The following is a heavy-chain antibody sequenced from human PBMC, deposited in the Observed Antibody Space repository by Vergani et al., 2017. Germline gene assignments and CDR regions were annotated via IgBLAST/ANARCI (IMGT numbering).Heavy chain of an antibody. V-gene: IGHV3-48*01. D-gene: IGHD4-23*01. CDR1: GFTFSSYS. CDR2: ISSSSSTI. Sequence: EVQLVESGGGLVKPGGSLRLSCAASGFTFSSYSMNWVRQAPGKGLEWVSYISSSSSTIYYADSVKGRFTISRDNAKNSLYLQMNSLRGEDTAVYYCARGVYGGKGGMYLDYWGQGTLVTVSS. CDR3: ARGVYGGKGGMYLDY. J-gene: IGHJ4*02.